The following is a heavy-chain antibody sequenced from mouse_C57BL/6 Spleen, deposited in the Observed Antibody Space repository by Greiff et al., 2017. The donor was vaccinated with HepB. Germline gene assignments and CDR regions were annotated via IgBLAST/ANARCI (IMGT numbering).Heavy chain of an antibody. Sequence: VKVVESGPGLVQPSQSLSITCTVSGFSLTSYGVHWVRQSPGKGLEWLGVIWSGGSTDYNAAFISRLSISKDNSKSQVFFKMNSLQADDTAIYYCARDYYSNYPYAMDYWGQGTSVTVSS. V-gene: IGHV2-2*01. J-gene: IGHJ4*01. CDR1: GFSLTSYG. CDR3: ARDYYSNYPYAMDY. D-gene: IGHD2-5*01. CDR2: IWSGGST.